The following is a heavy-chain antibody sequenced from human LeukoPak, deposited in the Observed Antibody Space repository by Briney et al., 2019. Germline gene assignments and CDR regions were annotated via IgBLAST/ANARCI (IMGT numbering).Heavy chain of an antibody. CDR1: GGSISSYY. J-gene: IGHJ3*02. D-gene: IGHD3-16*01. V-gene: IGHV4-59*01. CDR2: IYYNGST. Sequence: PSETLSLTCTVSGGSISSYYWSWIRQPPGKGLEWIGDIYYNGSTNYNPSLKIRGTISVDTSKNRFSLKLSSVTAADTAVYYCARERGYAFDIWGQGTMVTVSS. CDR3: ARERGYAFDI.